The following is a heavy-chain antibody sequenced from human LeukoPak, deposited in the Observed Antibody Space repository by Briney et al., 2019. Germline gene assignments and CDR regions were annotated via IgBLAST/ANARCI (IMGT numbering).Heavy chain of an antibody. D-gene: IGHD1-14*01. CDR2: ISSSGHIT. Sequence: PGGSLRLSCTVSGFTFGSYQMNWIRQAPGTGLGWLAYISSSGHITYYADSVKGRFDVSRDNAKNSLYLQMDSLRADDTGIYYCARDPDPHGNLNYWGQGTQVIVSS. CDR3: ARDPDPHGNLNY. CDR1: GFTFGSYQ. J-gene: IGHJ4*02. V-gene: IGHV3-48*03.